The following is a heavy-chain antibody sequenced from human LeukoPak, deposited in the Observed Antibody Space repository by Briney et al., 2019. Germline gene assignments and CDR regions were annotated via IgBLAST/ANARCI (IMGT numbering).Heavy chain of an antibody. CDR2: IYYSGST. CDR3: ARVTTVTTDYWFDP. D-gene: IGHD4-17*01. Sequence: SGTLSLTCTVSGGSISSGDYYWSWIRQPPGKGLEWIGCIYYSGSTYYNPSLKSRVTISVDTSKNQFSLKLSSVTAADTAVYYCARVTTVTTDYWFDPWGQGTLVTVSS. CDR1: GGSISSGDYY. J-gene: IGHJ5*02. V-gene: IGHV4-30-4*01.